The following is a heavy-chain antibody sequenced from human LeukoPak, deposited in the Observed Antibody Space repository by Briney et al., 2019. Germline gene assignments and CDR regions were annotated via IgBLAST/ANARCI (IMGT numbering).Heavy chain of an antibody. V-gene: IGHV3-23*01. CDR3: AKDQYCSGGSCYSNYDY. J-gene: IGHJ4*02. CDR1: GFTFSSYA. Sequence: PGGSLRLSCAASGFTFSSYAMSWVRQAPGKGLEWVSAISGSGGSTYYADAVRGRLTVPRDNSEHTLYLQMNRPRAEDTAGHYCAKDQYCSGGSCYSNYDYWGQGTLVTVSS. D-gene: IGHD2-15*01. CDR2: ISGSGGST.